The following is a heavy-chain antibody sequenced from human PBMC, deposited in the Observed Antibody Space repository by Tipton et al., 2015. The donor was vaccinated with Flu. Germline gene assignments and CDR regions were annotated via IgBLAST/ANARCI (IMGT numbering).Heavy chain of an antibody. D-gene: IGHD6-13*01. J-gene: IGHJ4*02. V-gene: IGHV4-39*07. Sequence: TLSLTCTVSGGSIRSSTYYWAWIRQPPGKGLEYIGNIFHSGSAYYNPSLKSRITISVDTSKNQFSLKLDSVTAADTAVYYCARGTAQYSSSWYYWGQGTLVTVSS. CDR3: ARGTAQYSSSWYY. CDR2: IFHSGSA. CDR1: GGSIRSSTYY.